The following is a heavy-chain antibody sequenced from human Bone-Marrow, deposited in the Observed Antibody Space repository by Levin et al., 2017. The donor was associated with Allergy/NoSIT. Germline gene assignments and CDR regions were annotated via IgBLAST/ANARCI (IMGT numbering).Heavy chain of an antibody. J-gene: IGHJ4*02. CDR1: GFTISTNY. CDR2: IHSGGRK. D-gene: IGHD5-12*01. CDR3: ARDDVVATNH. V-gene: IGHV3-66*01. Sequence: GESLKISCAASGFTISTNYMSWVRQVPGKGLAWVSIIHSGGRKNYADSVQGRFTISRDNYNNTLYLQMNSLRGEDTAIYYCARDDVVATNHWGQGTLVIVSS.